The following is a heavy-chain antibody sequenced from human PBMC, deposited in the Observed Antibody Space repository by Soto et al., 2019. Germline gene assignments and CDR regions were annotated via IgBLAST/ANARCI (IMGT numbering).Heavy chain of an antibody. CDR1: GGSIISGDYY. V-gene: IGHV4-30-4*01. CDR3: ASSSTRRRPNWFDP. D-gene: IGHD2-2*01. J-gene: IGHJ5*02. CDR2: IYYSGST. Sequence: QVQLQDPGPGLVKPSQTLSLTCTVSGGSIISGDYYWRWIGQPPGNGLEWIGYIYYSGSTYYNPSLKSRVTISVDTSKNQFSLKLSSVTAADTAVYYCASSSTRRRPNWFDPWGQGTLVTVSS.